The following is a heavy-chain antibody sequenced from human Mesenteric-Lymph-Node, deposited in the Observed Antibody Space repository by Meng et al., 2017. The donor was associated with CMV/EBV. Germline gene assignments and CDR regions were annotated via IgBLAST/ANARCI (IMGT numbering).Heavy chain of an antibody. Sequence: GGSLRLSCAASGFTFSNFAMTWVRHIPGRGLEAVSSISDGGDRTYYVGSAKGRFTISRDNSKSTVYLQMNSLRVEDTAVYYCAKALALYSSSWYADYWGQGTLVTVSS. CDR2: ISDGGDRT. V-gene: IGHV3-23*01. J-gene: IGHJ4*02. D-gene: IGHD6-13*01. CDR1: GFTFSNFA. CDR3: AKALALYSSSWYADY.